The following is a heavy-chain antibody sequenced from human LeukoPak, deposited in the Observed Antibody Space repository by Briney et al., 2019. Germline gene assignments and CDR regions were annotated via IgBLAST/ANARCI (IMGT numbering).Heavy chain of an antibody. CDR2: IKHDGSER. Sequence: GGSLRLSCAASGFIFSHFWMNWVRLAPGKGLEWVATIKHDGSERFYADSVKGRFTISRDNAKHSLVLLMNSLRAEDTAVYYCVAFWTGYYTLPFAYWGQGTLVTVSS. CDR1: GFIFSHFW. V-gene: IGHV3-7*01. CDR3: VAFWTGYYTLPFAY. J-gene: IGHJ4*02. D-gene: IGHD3/OR15-3a*01.